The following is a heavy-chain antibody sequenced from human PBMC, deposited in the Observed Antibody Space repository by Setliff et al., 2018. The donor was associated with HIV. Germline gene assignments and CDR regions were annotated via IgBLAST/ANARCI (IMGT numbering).Heavy chain of an antibody. Sequence: GGSLRLSCTASGFPFSLYSMNWVRQTPGKGLEWVSSINGNTLYISYAASVRRRFTISRDNAKGSLYLQLTSLRPEDTGVYFCARVGSSTSLDYWGQGILVTVSS. D-gene: IGHD6-13*01. CDR1: GFPFSLYS. CDR3: ARVGSSTSLDY. V-gene: IGHV3-21*06. CDR2: INGNTLYI. J-gene: IGHJ4*02.